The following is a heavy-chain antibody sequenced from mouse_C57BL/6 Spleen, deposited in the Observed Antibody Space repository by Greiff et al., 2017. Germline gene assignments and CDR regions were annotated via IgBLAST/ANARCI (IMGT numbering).Heavy chain of an antibody. D-gene: IGHD1-1*01. CDR1: GFPFSDYG. V-gene: IGHV5-17*01. Sequence: KLVESGGGLVKPGGSLTLSCAASGFPFSDYGMHWVRQATEKGLEWVAYLSSGSSTIYYADTVKGRFTISRDNAKNTLFLQMTSLRSEDTAMYYCARPFTTGRGWFAYWGQGTLVTVSA. CDR2: LSSGSSTI. CDR3: ARPFTTGRGWFAY. J-gene: IGHJ3*01.